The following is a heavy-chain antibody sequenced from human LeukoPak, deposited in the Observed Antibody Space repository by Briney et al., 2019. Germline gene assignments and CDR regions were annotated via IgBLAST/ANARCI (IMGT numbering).Heavy chain of an antibody. CDR2: ISAYNGNT. V-gene: IGHV1-18*01. D-gene: IGHD2-2*01. CDR1: GYTFTSYG. Sequence: ASVKVSFKASGYTFTSYGISWVRQAPGQGLEWMGWISAYNGNTNYAQKLQGRVTMTTDTSTSTAYMELRSLRSDDTAVYYCARDCSSTSCHDAFDIWGQGTMVTVSS. CDR3: ARDCSSTSCHDAFDI. J-gene: IGHJ3*02.